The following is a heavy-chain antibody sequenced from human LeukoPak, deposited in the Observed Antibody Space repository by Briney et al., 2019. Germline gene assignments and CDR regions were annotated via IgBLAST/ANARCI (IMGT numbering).Heavy chain of an antibody. CDR1: GFTFSSYS. Sequence: GGSLRLSCAASGFTFSSYSMNWVRQAPGKGLEWVSSISGSSTYIYYADSVKGRFTISRDNAKNSLYLQMNSLRAEDTAVYYCAKPHSGYDVSLDYWGQGTLVTVSS. CDR2: ISGSSTYI. V-gene: IGHV3-21*01. J-gene: IGHJ4*02. D-gene: IGHD5-12*01. CDR3: AKPHSGYDVSLDY.